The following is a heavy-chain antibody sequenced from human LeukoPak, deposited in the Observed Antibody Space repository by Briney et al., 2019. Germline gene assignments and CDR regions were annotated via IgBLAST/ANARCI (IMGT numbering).Heavy chain of an antibody. CDR2: IYHSGST. V-gene: IGHV4-59*12. CDR1: GGSISSYY. Sequence: SETLSLTCTVSGGSISSYYWSWIRQPPGKGLEWIGYIYHSGSTYYNPSLKSRVTISVDRSKNQFSLKLSSVTAADTAVYYCARGVGSGSYLFDYWGQGTLVTVSS. CDR3: ARGVGSGSYLFDY. D-gene: IGHD3-10*01. J-gene: IGHJ4*02.